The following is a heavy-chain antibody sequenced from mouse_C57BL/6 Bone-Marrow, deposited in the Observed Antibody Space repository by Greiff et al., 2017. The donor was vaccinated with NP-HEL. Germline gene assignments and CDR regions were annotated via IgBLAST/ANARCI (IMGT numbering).Heavy chain of an antibody. D-gene: IGHD4-1*01. CDR3: AKNLGTGTIAWFAY. J-gene: IGHJ3*01. V-gene: IGHV2-5*01. CDR1: GFSLTSYG. CDR2: LWRGGST. Sequence: QVQLQQSGPGLVQPSQSLSITCTVSGFSLTSYGVHWVRQSPGKGLEWLGVLWRGGSTDYNAAFMSRLSITKDNSKSQVFFKMNSLQADDTAIYYCAKNLGTGTIAWFAYWGQGTLVTVSA.